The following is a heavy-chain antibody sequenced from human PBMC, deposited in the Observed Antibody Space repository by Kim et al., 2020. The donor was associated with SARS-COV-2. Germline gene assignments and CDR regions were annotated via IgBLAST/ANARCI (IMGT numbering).Heavy chain of an antibody. CDR3: ARMHDMTNYYYYYGMDV. Sequence: GGSLRLSCAASGFTFSSYSMNWVRQAPGKGLEWVSSISSSSSYIYYADSVKGRFTISRDNAKNSLYLQMNSLRAEDTAVYYCARMHDMTNYYYYYGMDVWGQGTTVTVSS. CDR1: GFTFSSYS. D-gene: IGHD1-1*01. J-gene: IGHJ6*02. V-gene: IGHV3-21*01. CDR2: ISSSSSYI.